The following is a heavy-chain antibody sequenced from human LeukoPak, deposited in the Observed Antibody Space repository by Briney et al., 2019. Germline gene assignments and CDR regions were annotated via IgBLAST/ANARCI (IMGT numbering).Heavy chain of an antibody. D-gene: IGHD3-3*01. J-gene: IGHJ5*02. CDR2: IYYSGST. CDR3: ARHHYDFWSGYPNWFDP. V-gene: IGHV4-39*01. CDR1: GGSISSSSYY. Sequence: SETLSLTCTVSGGSISSSSYYWGWIRQPPGKGLEWTGSIYYSGSTYYNPSLKSRVTISVDTSKNQFSLKLSSVTAADTAVYYCARHHYDFWSGYPNWFDPWGQGTLVTVSS.